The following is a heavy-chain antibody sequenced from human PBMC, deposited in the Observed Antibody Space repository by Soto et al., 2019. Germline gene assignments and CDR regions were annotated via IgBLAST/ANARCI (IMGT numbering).Heavy chain of an antibody. J-gene: IGHJ6*02. CDR2: IDPSDSYT. Sequence: GESLKISCKGSGYSFTSYWISWVRQMPGKGLEWMGRIDPSDSYTDYSPSFQGHVTISADKSISTAYLQWSSLKASDTAMYYCARRPTMYCSSTSCSGALYYYYYGMDVWGQGTTVTSP. CDR1: GYSFTSYW. CDR3: ARRPTMYCSSTSCSGALYYYYYGMDV. V-gene: IGHV5-10-1*01. D-gene: IGHD2-2*01.